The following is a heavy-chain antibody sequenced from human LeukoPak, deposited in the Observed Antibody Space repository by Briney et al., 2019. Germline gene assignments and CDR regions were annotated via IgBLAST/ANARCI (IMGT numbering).Heavy chain of an antibody. V-gene: IGHV4-31*03. CDR2: VYYSGTT. CDR1: GGSISIGGYY. Sequence: SENLSLTCTVSGGSISIGGYYWSWVRQYPGQGLEWIGYVYYSGTTDYNPSLKSRVTLSVDISKNQFSLRVSSVTAADTAVFYCARGISSGPQYYFDYWGQGTLVTVSS. CDR3: ARGISSGPQYYFDY. J-gene: IGHJ4*02.